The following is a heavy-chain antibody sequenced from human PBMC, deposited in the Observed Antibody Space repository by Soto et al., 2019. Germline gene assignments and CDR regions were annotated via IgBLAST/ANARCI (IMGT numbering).Heavy chain of an antibody. CDR3: ARGPPLYSSSWRLDY. CDR2: INHSGST. V-gene: IGHV4-34*01. CDR1: GGSFSGYY. D-gene: IGHD6-13*01. J-gene: IGHJ4*02. Sequence: PSETLSLTCAVYGGSFSGYYWSWIRQPPGKGLEWIGEINHSGSTNYNPSLKSRVTISVDTSKNQFSLKLSSVTAADTAVYYCARGPPLYSSSWRLDYWGQGSLVTVAS.